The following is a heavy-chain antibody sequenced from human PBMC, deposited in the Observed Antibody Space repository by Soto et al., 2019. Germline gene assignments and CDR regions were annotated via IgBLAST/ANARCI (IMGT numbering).Heavy chain of an antibody. CDR2: ISYDGSNK. J-gene: IGHJ5*02. CDR1: GFTFSSYA. Sequence: LRLSCAASGFTFSSYAMHWVRQAAGKGLEWVAVISYDGSNKYYADSVKGRFTISRDNSKNTLYLQMNSLRAEDTAVYYCARANYGSGSYYRFDPWGQGTLVTVSS. CDR3: ARANYGSGSYYRFDP. V-gene: IGHV3-30-3*01. D-gene: IGHD3-10*01.